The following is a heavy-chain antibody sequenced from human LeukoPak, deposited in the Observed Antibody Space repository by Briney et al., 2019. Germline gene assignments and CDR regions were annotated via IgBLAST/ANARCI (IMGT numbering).Heavy chain of an antibody. CDR1: GYTFTGYY. J-gene: IGHJ4*02. V-gene: IGHV1-2*02. D-gene: IGHD6-13*01. CDR2: INPNSGGT. Sequence: ASVKVSCKASGYTFTGYYMHWVRQAPGQGLEWMGWINPNSGGTNYAQKFQGRVTMTRDTSISTAYMELSRLRSDDTAVYYCATLPSSSSWYWFDYWGQGTLVTVSS. CDR3: ATLPSSSSWYWFDY.